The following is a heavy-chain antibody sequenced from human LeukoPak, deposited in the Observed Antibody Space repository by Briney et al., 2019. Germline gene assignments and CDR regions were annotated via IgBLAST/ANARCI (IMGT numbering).Heavy chain of an antibody. J-gene: IGHJ5*02. V-gene: IGHV3-11*01. Sequence: GGSLRLSCAASGFTFSDYYMSWIRQAPGKGLEWVSYISSSGSTIYYADSVKGRFTISRDNAKNSLYLQMNSLRAEDTAVYYCARDWYDYDSSGPNWFDPWGQGPLVTVSS. CDR1: GFTFSDYY. D-gene: IGHD3-22*01. CDR2: ISSSGSTI. CDR3: ARDWYDYDSSGPNWFDP.